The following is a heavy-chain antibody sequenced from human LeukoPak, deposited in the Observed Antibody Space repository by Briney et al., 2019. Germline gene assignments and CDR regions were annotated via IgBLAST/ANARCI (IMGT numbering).Heavy chain of an antibody. CDR2: IYYSDNT. V-gene: IGHV4-59*08. Sequence: PSETLSLTCAVSGDSISNYYWSWFRQPPGKGLEWIGYIYYSDNTDYNPSLKSRVSISVDTSKNQFSLKLSSVTAADTAVYYCARHVGNSWYVAFDIWGQGTLVTVSS. CDR1: GDSISNYY. CDR3: ARHVGNSWYVAFDI. D-gene: IGHD6-13*01. J-gene: IGHJ3*02.